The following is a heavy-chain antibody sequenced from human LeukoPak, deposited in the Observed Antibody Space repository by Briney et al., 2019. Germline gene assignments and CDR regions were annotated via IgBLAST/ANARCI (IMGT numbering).Heavy chain of an antibody. CDR1: GFTFSSYG. CDR2: ISYDGSNK. Sequence: GGSLRLSCAASGFTFSSYGMHWVRQAPGKGLEWVAVISYDGSNKYYADSVKGRFTISRDNSKNTLYLQMNSPRVEDSAVYYCAKVWFGELPGGMDVWGQGTTVTVSS. J-gene: IGHJ6*02. D-gene: IGHD3-10*01. CDR3: AKVWFGELPGGMDV. V-gene: IGHV3-30*18.